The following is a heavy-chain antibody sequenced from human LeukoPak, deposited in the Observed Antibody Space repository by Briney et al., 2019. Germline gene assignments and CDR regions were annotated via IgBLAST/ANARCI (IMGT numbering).Heavy chain of an antibody. D-gene: IGHD3-22*01. J-gene: IGHJ4*02. V-gene: IGHV3-30*04. CDR3: ARVYDTSGYKTPPPDY. Sequence: GGSLRLSCAASGFTFSSYAMHWVRQAPGKGLEWVAVISYDGSNKYYADSVKGRFTISRDNAENSLYLQMNSLRAEDTAVYYCARVYDTSGYKTPPPDYWGQGTLVTVSS. CDR1: GFTFSSYA. CDR2: ISYDGSNK.